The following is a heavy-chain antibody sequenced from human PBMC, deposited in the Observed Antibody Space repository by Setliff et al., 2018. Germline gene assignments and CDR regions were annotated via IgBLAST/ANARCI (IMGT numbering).Heavy chain of an antibody. J-gene: IGHJ3*02. V-gene: IGHV4-31*03. CDR1: GGSISSGGYY. CDR3: ARDPLTTNRRRAFDI. D-gene: IGHD4-17*01. Sequence: TLSLTCTVSGGSISSGGYYWSWIRQHPGKGLEWIGYIYYSGSTYYNPSLKSRVTISVDTSKNQFSLKLSSVTAADTAVYYCARDPLTTNRRRAFDILGQGTMVTVSS. CDR2: IYYSGST.